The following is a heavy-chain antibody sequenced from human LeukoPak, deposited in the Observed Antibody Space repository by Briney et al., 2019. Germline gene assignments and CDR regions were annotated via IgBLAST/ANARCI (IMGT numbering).Heavy chain of an antibody. D-gene: IGHD1-26*01. V-gene: IGHV3-74*01. CDR3: ARDAPGSYYRVDAFDI. Sequence: GGSLRLSCAASGFTFSSYWMHWVRQAPGKGLVWVSRINSDGSSTSYADSVKGRFTISRDNAKNTLYLQMSSLRAEDTAVYYCARDAPGSYYRVDAFDIWGQGTMVTVSS. J-gene: IGHJ3*02. CDR1: GFTFSSYW. CDR2: INSDGSST.